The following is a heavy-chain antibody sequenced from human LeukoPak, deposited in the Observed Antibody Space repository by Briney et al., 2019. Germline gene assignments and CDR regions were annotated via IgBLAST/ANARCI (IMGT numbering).Heavy chain of an antibody. J-gene: IGHJ4*02. CDR1: GYSISSGYY. D-gene: IGHD3-3*01. CDR3: ASPDSYYDFWSGYFGY. CDR2: IYHSGST. V-gene: IGHV4-38-2*01. Sequence: SETLSLTCAVSGYSISSGYYWGWIRQPPGKGLEWIASIYHSGSTYYNPSLKSRVTISVDTSKNQFSLKLSSVTAEDTAVYYCASPDSYYDFWSGYFGYWGQGTLVTVSS.